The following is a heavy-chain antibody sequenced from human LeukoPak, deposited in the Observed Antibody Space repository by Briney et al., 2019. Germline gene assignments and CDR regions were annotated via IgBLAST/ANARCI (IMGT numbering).Heavy chain of an antibody. CDR2: ISGDAIYT. CDR1: GFTFSNYA. Sequence: PGGSLRLSCAASGFTFSNYAMTWVRQAPGKGLQWVSAISGDAIYTYYLDSVKGRFTTSRDNSKNTLFLQMNSLRADDTAVYYCVKNYGISRHFYDYWGQGIVVTVSS. J-gene: IGHJ4*02. V-gene: IGHV3-23*01. D-gene: IGHD4-17*01. CDR3: VKNYGISRHFYDY.